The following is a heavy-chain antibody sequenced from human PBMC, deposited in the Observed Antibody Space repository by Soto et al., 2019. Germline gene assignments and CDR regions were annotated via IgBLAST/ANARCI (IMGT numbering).Heavy chain of an antibody. V-gene: IGHV1-69*01. CDR1: GGTFSSYP. D-gene: IGHD4-17*01. CDR2: VIPIFGTT. J-gene: IGHJ6*02. CDR3: ARDSSTSPYYYGMDV. Sequence: QVQLVQSGAEVKKPGSSVKVSCKASGGTFSSYPINWVRQAPGQGLEWMGGVIPIFGTTNYAQKFQGRVTITADESTKTAYMEMSSLRSDDTAVYYCARDSSTSPYYYGMDVWGQGTTVTVSS.